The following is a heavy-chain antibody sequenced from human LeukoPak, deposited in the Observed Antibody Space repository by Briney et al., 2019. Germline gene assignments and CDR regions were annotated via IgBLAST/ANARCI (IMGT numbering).Heavy chain of an antibody. D-gene: IGHD3-10*01. CDR1: GGSISSGGYY. J-gene: IGHJ4*02. Sequence: SETLSLTCTVSGGSISSGGYYWSWIRQHPGKGLEWIGYIYYSGSTNYNPSLKSRVTISVDTSKNQFSLKLSSVTAADTAVYYCARHTGSGSSFDYWGQGTLVTVSS. CDR2: IYYSGST. V-gene: IGHV4-61*08. CDR3: ARHTGSGSSFDY.